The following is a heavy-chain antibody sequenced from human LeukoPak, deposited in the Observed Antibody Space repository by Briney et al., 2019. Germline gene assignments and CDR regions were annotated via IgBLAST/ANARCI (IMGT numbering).Heavy chain of an antibody. Sequence: GGSLRLSCAASGFTFSNAWMSWVRQAPGQGLEWVGRIKSKTDGATTDYAAPVKGRFTISRDDSKNTLYPQMNSLKTEDTAVYYCKVDSGYAYYGMDVWGQGTTVTVSS. CDR1: GFTFSNAW. D-gene: IGHD5-12*01. CDR2: IKSKTDGATT. CDR3: KVDSGYAYYGMDV. V-gene: IGHV3-15*01. J-gene: IGHJ6*02.